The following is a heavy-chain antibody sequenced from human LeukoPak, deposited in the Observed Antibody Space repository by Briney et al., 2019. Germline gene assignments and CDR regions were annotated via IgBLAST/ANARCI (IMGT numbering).Heavy chain of an antibody. D-gene: IGHD2-2*01. CDR2: ISSSSSTI. J-gene: IGHJ6*03. CDR1: GFTFSSYS. CDR3: ARDSTGGCSSTSCYFVYYYYMDV. V-gene: IGHV3-48*01. Sequence: GGSLRLSCAASGFTFSSYSMNWVRQAPGKGLEWVSYISSSSSTIYYADSVKGRFTISRDNAKNSLYLQMNSLRAEDTAVYYCARDSTGGCSSTSCYFVYYYYMDVWGKGTTVTVSS.